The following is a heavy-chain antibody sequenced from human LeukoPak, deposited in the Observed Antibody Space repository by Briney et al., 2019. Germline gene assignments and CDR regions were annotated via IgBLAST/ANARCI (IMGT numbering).Heavy chain of an antibody. CDR3: TTGIRGD. CDR2: ISGSGGST. J-gene: IGHJ4*02. Sequence: PGGSLRLSCAVSGFTFSNYAMSWVRQAPGKGLEWVSTISGSGGSTYYADSVKGRFTIFRENSKNTLFLQMNSLRAEDTAVYYCTTGIRGDCGQGTLVTVSS. CDR1: GFTFSNYA. V-gene: IGHV3-23*01.